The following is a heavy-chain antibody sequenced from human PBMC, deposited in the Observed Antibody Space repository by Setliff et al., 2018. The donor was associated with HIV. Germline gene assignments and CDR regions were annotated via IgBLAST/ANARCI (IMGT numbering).Heavy chain of an antibody. Sequence: PGGSLRLSCAASGLTFSSDSMNWVRQAPGKGLEWVANIKQDGSEKYYVDSVKGRFTISRDNAKNTLYLQMNSLRAEDTAVYYCARRQGSGWHFDYWGQGTLVTVSS. CDR1: GLTFSSDS. D-gene: IGHD6-19*01. CDR3: ARRQGSGWHFDY. CDR2: IKQDGSEK. V-gene: IGHV3-7*01. J-gene: IGHJ4*02.